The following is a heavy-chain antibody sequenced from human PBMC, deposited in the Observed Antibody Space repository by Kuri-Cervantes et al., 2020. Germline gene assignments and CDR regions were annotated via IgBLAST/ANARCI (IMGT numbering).Heavy chain of an antibody. Sequence: GESLKISCAASGFTFSSYSMNWVRQAPGKGLEWVPSISSSSSYIYYADSVKGRFTISRDNAKNSLYLQMNSLRAEDTAVYYCARGGVTVTTILGTPWGQGTLVTVSS. D-gene: IGHD4-17*01. CDR2: ISSSSSYI. CDR1: GFTFSSYS. J-gene: IGHJ5*02. V-gene: IGHV3-21*03. CDR3: ARGGVTVTTILGTP.